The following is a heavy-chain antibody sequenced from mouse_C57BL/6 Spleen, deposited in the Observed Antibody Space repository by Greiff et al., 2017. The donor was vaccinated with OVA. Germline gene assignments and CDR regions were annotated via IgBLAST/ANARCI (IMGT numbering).Heavy chain of an antibody. Sequence: QVQLQQSGPELVKPGASVKISCKASGYAFSSSWLNWVKQRPGTGLEWIGRIYPGDGDTNYNGKFKGKATLTADKSSSTAYMQLSSLTSEDSAVYFCARRGPNWDEGGYFDYWGQGTTLTVSS. J-gene: IGHJ2*01. V-gene: IGHV1-82*01. CDR3: ARRGPNWDEGGYFDY. CDR1: GYAFSSSW. CDR2: IYPGDGDT. D-gene: IGHD4-1*01.